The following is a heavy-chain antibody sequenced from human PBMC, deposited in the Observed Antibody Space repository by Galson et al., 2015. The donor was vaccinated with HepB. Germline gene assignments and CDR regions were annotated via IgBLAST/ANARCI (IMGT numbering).Heavy chain of an antibody. CDR1: GFIFSSYW. CDR2: IKQDGNDK. Sequence: SLRLSCAASGFIFSSYWMSWVRQAPGKGLEWVANIKQDGNDKYYVDSVKGRFTISRDNAKDSLYLQMNSLRVEDTAVYYCASVIRGPAAPIWGQGTLVTVSS. V-gene: IGHV3-7*03. D-gene: IGHD2-2*01. CDR3: ASVIRGPAAPI. J-gene: IGHJ4*02.